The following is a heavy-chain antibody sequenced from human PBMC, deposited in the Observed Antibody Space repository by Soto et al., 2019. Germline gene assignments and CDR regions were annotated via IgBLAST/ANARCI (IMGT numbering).Heavy chain of an antibody. D-gene: IGHD2-15*01. CDR3: ARQCRGVTCHWFVP. V-gene: IGHV4-59*08. J-gene: IGHJ5*02. CDR1: GGSISSYY. CDR2: IYYSGST. Sequence: PSETLSLTCTVSGGSISSYYWSWIRQPPGKGLEWIGYIYYSGSTNYNPSLKSRVTISVDTSKNQLSLTLTSVTAADTAVYYCARQCRGVTCHWFVPWGQGTLVTVS.